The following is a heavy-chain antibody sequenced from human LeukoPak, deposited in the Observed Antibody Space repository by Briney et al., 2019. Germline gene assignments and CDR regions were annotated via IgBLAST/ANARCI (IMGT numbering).Heavy chain of an antibody. V-gene: IGHV3-74*01. CDR3: ARDGIAAVDFDY. Sequence: GGSLRLSCAASGLTFSTYWMHWVRQAPGKGLVWVSRVNGDGSSTNYADSVKGRFTISRDNAKNTLYLQMNSLRAEDTAVYYCARDGIAAVDFDYWGQGILVTVSS. J-gene: IGHJ4*02. CDR1: GLTFSTYW. CDR2: VNGDGSST. D-gene: IGHD6-13*01.